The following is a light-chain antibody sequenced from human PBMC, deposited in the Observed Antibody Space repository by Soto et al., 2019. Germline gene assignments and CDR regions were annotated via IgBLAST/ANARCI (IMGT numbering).Light chain of an antibody. J-gene: IGKJ1*01. CDR2: GAS. V-gene: IGKV3-15*01. CDR3: QQYNNWPPAT. Sequence: EIVMTQSPATLSVSPGERATLSCRASQSVSSNLAWYQQKPGQAPRLLIYGASTRATGIPARFSGSGSGTEFTLTISSLQSEDFAVYYCQQYNNWPPATFGKGTKV. CDR1: QSVSSN.